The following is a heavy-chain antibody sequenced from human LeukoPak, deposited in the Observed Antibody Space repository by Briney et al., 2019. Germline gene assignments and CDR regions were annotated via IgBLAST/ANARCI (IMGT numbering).Heavy chain of an antibody. Sequence: ASVKVSCKASGGTFSSYAISWVRQAPGQGLEWMGGIIPTFGTANYAQKFQGRVTITADESTSTAYMELSSLRSEDTAVYYCARERADFWSGYYPLDSPWGQGTLVTVSS. CDR3: ARERADFWSGYYPLDSP. CDR1: GGTFSSYA. D-gene: IGHD3-3*01. J-gene: IGHJ5*02. V-gene: IGHV1-69*13. CDR2: IIPTFGTA.